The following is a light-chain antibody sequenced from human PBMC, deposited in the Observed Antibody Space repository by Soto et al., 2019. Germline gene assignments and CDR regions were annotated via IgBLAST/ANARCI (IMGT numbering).Light chain of an antibody. CDR2: EVS. CDR3: SSYTSSSTRV. Sequence: QSALTQPASVSGTTGQSNTISCTGTSSDVGGYNYVSWYQQHPGKAPKLMIYEVSNRPSGVSNRFSGSKSGNTASLTISGLQAEDEADHYCSSYTSSSTRVFGGGTQLTVL. CDR1: SSDVGGYNY. V-gene: IGLV2-14*01. J-gene: IGLJ3*02.